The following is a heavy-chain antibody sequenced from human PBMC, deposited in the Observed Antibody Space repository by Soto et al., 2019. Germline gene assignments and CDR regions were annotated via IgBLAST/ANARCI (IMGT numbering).Heavy chain of an antibody. CDR3: AKGGEVGGVLWVH. CDR2: ISYDGSYQ. J-gene: IGHJ4*02. Sequence: QVQLVESGGGVVQPGTSLRLSCEASGFAFNKFGMHWVRQAPGKGLEWVAFISYDGSYQYYADSVQGRLTITRDNSMNTLNMQLNSLRREDTAVYYCAKGGEVGGVLWVHWGQGTLVTVSS. D-gene: IGHD1-26*01. V-gene: IGHV3-30*18. CDR1: GFAFNKFG.